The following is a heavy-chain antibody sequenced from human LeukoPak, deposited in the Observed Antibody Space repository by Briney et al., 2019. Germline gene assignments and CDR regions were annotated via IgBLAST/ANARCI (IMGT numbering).Heavy chain of an antibody. Sequence: GGSLRLSCAASGFTFSSYGMHWVRQAPGKGLEWVAVIWYDGSNKYYADSVKGRFTISRDNSKNTLYLQMNSLRAEDTAVYYCARDLSGSRIWYGSGDNWFDPWGQGTLVTVSS. J-gene: IGHJ5*02. V-gene: IGHV3-33*01. CDR2: IWYDGSNK. CDR3: ARDLSGSRIWYGSGDNWFDP. D-gene: IGHD6-13*01. CDR1: GFTFSSYG.